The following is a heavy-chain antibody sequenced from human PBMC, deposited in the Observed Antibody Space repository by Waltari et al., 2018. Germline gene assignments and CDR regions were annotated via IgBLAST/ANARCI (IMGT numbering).Heavy chain of an antibody. D-gene: IGHD2-21*01. CDR2: IKKDGSEK. V-gene: IGHV3-7*01. J-gene: IGHJ4*02. Sequence: EVQLVESGGGLVQPGGFLRLSCGAFRFTFRDFWMTWVRQAPGKGLEWVANIKKDGSEKYYVDSVKGRFTVSRDNAKNSLYLQMSSLRAEDTAIYYCARDRGYCGGDCYKNLDSWGQGTLVAVSS. CDR3: ARDRGYCGGDCYKNLDS. CDR1: RFTFRDFW.